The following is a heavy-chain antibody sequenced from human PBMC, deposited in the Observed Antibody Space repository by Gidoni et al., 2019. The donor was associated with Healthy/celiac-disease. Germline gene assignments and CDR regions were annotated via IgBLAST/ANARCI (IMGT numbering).Heavy chain of an antibody. CDR3: ARVVTVGVVPASDAFDI. Sequence: EVQLVESGGGLVQPGGSLRLSCSASGFTFSSYSMNWVRQAPGKGLEWVSYISSSSSTIYYADSVKGRFTISRDNAKNSLYLQMNSLRDEDTAVYYCARVVTVGVVPASDAFDIWGQGTMVTVSS. D-gene: IGHD2-2*01. V-gene: IGHV3-48*02. CDR1: GFTFSSYS. J-gene: IGHJ3*02. CDR2: ISSSSSTI.